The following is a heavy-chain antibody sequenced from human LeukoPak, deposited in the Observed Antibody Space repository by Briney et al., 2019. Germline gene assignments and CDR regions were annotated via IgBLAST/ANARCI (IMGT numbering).Heavy chain of an antibody. CDR1: GYTFTCYG. V-gene: IGHV1-18*01. Sequence: ASVKVSCKASGYTFTCYGISWVRQAPGQGLEWMGWISAYNGNTNYAQKLQGRVTMTTDTSTSTAYMELRSLRSDDTAVYYCAREWAAAGPYDYWGQGTLVTVSS. CDR2: ISAYNGNT. J-gene: IGHJ4*02. CDR3: AREWAAAGPYDY. D-gene: IGHD6-13*01.